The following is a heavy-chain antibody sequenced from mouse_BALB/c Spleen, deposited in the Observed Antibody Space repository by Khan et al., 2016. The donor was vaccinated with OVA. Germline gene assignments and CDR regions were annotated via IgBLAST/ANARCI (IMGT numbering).Heavy chain of an antibody. V-gene: IGHV9-3-1*01. CDR3: ARSNSYWYFDV. D-gene: IGHD4-1*02. CDR2: IKTYSGEP. Sequence: LVESGPELKKPGETVKISCKASGYTFTNYGMNWVKQAPGKGLKWMGWIKTYSGEPTYADDFKGRSAFSLDTSASTAYLQIKNLKNEDPSTYFCARSNSYWYFDVWGAGTTVTVSS. J-gene: IGHJ1*01. CDR1: GYTFTNYG.